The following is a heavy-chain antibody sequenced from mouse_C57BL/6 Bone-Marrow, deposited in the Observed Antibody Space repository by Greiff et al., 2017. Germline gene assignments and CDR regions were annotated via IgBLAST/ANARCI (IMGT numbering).Heavy chain of an antibody. CDR3: ARSGYYYGSSYAMDY. Sequence: VQLQQSGPELVKPGASVKLSCKASGYTFTSYDINWVKQTPGQGLEWIGWIYPRDGSTKYNEKFKGKATFTVDTSSSTAYMELHSLTSEDSAVYFCARSGYYYGSSYAMDYWGQGTSVTVSS. J-gene: IGHJ4*01. CDR2: IYPRDGST. CDR1: GYTFTSYD. V-gene: IGHV1-85*01. D-gene: IGHD1-1*01.